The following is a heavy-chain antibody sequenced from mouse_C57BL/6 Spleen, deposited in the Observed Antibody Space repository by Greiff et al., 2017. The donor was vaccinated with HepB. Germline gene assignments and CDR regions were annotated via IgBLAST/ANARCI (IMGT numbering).Heavy chain of an antibody. J-gene: IGHJ1*03. CDR2: ISPSDSET. V-gene: IGHV1-61*01. CDR3: SRRAYYGNVAGYFDV. D-gene: IGHD2-10*01. CDR1: GYTFTSYW. Sequence: QVQLQQPGAELVRPGSSVKLSCQASGYTFTSYWMDWVKQRPGQGLEWIGNISPSDSETHSNQKFKDKATLTVDESSSTAYMQLSSLTSEDAAVYYCSRRAYYGNVAGYFDVWGTGTTVTVAS.